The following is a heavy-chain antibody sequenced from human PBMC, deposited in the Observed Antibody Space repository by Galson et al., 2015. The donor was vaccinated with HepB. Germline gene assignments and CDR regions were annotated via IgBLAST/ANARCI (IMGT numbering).Heavy chain of an antibody. CDR3: ASPSPRRNWSPVGGNAFDI. CDR1: GYTFTSYG. D-gene: IGHD1-1*01. V-gene: IGHV1-18*04. CDR2: ISAYNGNT. J-gene: IGHJ3*02. Sequence: SVKVSCKASGYTFTSYGISWVRQAPGQGLEWMGWISAYNGNTNYAQKLQGRVTMTTDTSTSTAYMELRSLRSDDTAVYYCASPSPRRNWSPVGGNAFDIWGQGTMVTVSS.